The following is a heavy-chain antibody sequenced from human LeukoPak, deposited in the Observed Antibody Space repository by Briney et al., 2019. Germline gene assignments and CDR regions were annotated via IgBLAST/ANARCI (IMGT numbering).Heavy chain of an antibody. CDR1: GFTFSSYS. Sequence: GGSLRLSCAASGFTFSSYSMNWVRQAPGKGLEWVSYIRTSSSTMYYADSVKGRFTISRDNAKNSLYLQMNSLRAEDTAVYYCARAFRLGSWTDYWGQGTLVTVSS. CDR3: ARAFRLGSWTDY. CDR2: IRTSSSTM. D-gene: IGHD6-13*01. J-gene: IGHJ4*02. V-gene: IGHV3-48*04.